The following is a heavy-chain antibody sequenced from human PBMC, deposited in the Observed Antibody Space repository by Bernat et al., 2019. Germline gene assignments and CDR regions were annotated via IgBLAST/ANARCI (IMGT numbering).Heavy chain of an antibody. D-gene: IGHD3-10*01. CDR2: IDWDDDK. CDR3: ARMCNGSGSYSIDP. V-gene: IGHV2-70*01. CDR1: GFSLSTSGMC. Sequence: QVTLRESGPALVKPTQTLTLTCTFSGFSLSTSGMCVSWIRQPPGKALEWLALIDWDDDKYYSTSLKTRLTISKDTSKSQVVLTMTNMDPVDTATYYCARMCNGSGSYSIDPWGQGTLVTVSS. J-gene: IGHJ5*02.